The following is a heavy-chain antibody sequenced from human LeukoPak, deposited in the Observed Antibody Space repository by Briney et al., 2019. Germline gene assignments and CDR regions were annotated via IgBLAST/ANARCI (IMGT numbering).Heavy chain of an antibody. CDR3: ARGDRLGYYGSGSYYPSSNYYYYMDV. CDR2: IYTSGST. Sequence: PSETLSLTCTVSGGSISSGSYYWSWIRQPAGKGLEWIGRIYTSGSTNYNPSLKSRVTMSVDTSKNECSLKLSSVTGADTAVYYCARGDRLGYYGSGSYYPSSNYYYYMDVWGKGTTVTISS. V-gene: IGHV4-61*02. CDR1: GGSISSGSYY. J-gene: IGHJ6*03. D-gene: IGHD3-10*01.